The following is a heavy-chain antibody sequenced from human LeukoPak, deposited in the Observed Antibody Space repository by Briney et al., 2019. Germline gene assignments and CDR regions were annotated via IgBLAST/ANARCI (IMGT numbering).Heavy chain of an antibody. CDR2: INSDGTII. Sequence: PGGSLRLSCAASGFTFSSYWMHWVRQAPGKGLVWVSRINSDGTIIGYADSVKGRFTISRDNAKNSLYLQMNSLRGEDTAVYYCARDGVLMVRGVRVLDYYHYYMDVWGKGTTVTISS. CDR1: GFTFSSYW. CDR3: ARDGVLMVRGVRVLDYYHYYMDV. V-gene: IGHV3-74*01. J-gene: IGHJ6*03. D-gene: IGHD3-10*01.